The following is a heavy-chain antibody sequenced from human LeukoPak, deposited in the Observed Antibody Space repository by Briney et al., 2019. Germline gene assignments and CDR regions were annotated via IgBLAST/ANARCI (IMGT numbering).Heavy chain of an antibody. V-gene: IGHV1-69*04. J-gene: IGHJ2*01. D-gene: IGHD2-8*01. CDR1: GYTFTSYY. CDR2: IIPILGIA. CDR3: ARDPSMTWYFDL. Sequence: SVKVSCKASGYTFTSYYMHWVRQAPGQGLEWMGRIIPILGIANYAQKFQGRVTITADKSTSTAYMELSSLRSEDTAVYYCARDPSMTWYFDLWGRGTLVTVSS.